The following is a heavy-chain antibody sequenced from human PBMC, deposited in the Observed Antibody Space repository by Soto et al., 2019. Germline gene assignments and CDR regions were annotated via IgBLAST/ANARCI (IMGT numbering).Heavy chain of an antibody. CDR2: ISGGGST. Sequence: ESGGGLVQPGGSLRLSCGASGFIFSTYAMSWVRQAPGKGLEWVSGISGGGSTIYADSVKGRFIISRDNSKNTLYLQMNSLRVEDTAVYHCAKDPGFYFDNSGYPNWFDPWGQGTLVTVSS. CDR1: GFIFSTYA. J-gene: IGHJ5*02. CDR3: AKDPGFYFDNSGYPNWFDP. D-gene: IGHD3-22*01. V-gene: IGHV3-23*01.